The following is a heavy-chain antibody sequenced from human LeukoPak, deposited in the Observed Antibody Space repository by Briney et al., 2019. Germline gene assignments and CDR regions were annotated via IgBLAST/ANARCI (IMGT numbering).Heavy chain of an antibody. CDR1: GFTFSSYG. V-gene: IGHV3-23*01. Sequence: PGGSLRLSCAASGFTFSSYGMSWVRQAPGKGLEWVSAISGSGGSTYYADSVKGRFTISRDNAKNSLYLQMNSLRAEDTAVYYCARDGGSSWSPCDYWGQGTLVTVSS. D-gene: IGHD6-13*01. CDR3: ARDGGSSWSPCDY. J-gene: IGHJ4*02. CDR2: ISGSGGST.